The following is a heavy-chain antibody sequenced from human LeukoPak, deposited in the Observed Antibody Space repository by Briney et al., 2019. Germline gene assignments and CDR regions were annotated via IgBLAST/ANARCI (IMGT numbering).Heavy chain of an antibody. CDR3: ARAVGYYDSSGYRNWFDP. Sequence: SETLSLTCTVSGGSTSSYYWSWIRQPPGKGLEWIGYIYYSGSTNYNPSLKSRVTISVDTSKNQFSLKLSSVTAADTAVYYCARAVGYYDSSGYRNWFDPWGQGTLVTVSS. J-gene: IGHJ5*02. CDR1: GGSTSSYY. V-gene: IGHV4-59*01. D-gene: IGHD3-22*01. CDR2: IYYSGST.